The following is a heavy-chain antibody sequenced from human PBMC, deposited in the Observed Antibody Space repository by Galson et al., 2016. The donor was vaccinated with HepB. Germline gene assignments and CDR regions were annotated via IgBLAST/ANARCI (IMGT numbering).Heavy chain of an antibody. J-gene: IGHJ3*01. CDR2: VQNSGNT. CDR3: ARHRTVGENSPDTFDF. CDR1: GASLSSGTYY. V-gene: IGHV4-39*01. Sequence: ETLSLTCSVSGASLSSGTYYWGWIRQPHEKRLEWIGSVQNSGNTYYNPALKSRATVFGDTPKNQFSLRLTSVTAADTAVYYCARHRTVGENSPDTFDFWGQGKVVTASS. D-gene: IGHD1-26*01.